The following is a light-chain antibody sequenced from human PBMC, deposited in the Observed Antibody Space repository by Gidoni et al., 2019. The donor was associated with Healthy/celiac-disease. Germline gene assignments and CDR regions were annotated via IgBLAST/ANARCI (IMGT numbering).Light chain of an antibody. J-gene: IGLJ1*01. CDR2: GNS. CDR1: SSNIGAGYD. V-gene: IGLV1-40*01. Sequence: QSALTQPPSVSGAPAQSVTIPCTGSSSNIGAGYDVHWYQQLPGTAPKLLIYGNSNRPSGVPDRFSGSKSGTSASLAITGLQAEDEADYYCQSYDSSLSGYVFGTGTKVTVL. CDR3: QSYDSSLSGYV.